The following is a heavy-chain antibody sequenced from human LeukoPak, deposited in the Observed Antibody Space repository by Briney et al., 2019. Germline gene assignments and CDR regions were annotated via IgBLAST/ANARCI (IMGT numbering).Heavy chain of an antibody. V-gene: IGHV4-4*02. CDR2: GDYSGGT. D-gene: IGHD6-19*01. J-gene: IGHJ4*02. CDR1: GGSITSTNW. Sequence: SETLSLTCAVSGGSITSTNWWTWVRQPPGKGLEWIASGDYSGGTYYNPSLESRVAISADMSKNQFSLKLISVTGADTAVYYCAGERGEEYSSGWYKRNYFDNWGQGIRVTVSS. CDR3: AGERGEEYSSGWYKRNYFDN.